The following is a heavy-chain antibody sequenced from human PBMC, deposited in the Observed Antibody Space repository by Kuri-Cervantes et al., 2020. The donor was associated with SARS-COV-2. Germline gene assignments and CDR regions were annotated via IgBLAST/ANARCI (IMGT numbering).Heavy chain of an antibody. CDR1: GGSISSYY. CDR3: ARDKGFFGGPPERGFDY. V-gene: IGHV4-4*07. D-gene: IGHD3-10*01. Sequence: SETLSLTCTVSGGSISSYYWSWIRQPAGKGLEWIGRIYTSGSTNYNPSLKSRVTMSVDTSKNQFSLKLSSVTAADTAVYYCARDKGFFGGPPERGFDYWGQGTLVTVSS. CDR2: IYTSGST. J-gene: IGHJ4*02.